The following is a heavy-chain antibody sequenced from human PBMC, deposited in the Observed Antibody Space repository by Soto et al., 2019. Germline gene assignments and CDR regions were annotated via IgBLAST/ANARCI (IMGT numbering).Heavy chain of an antibody. CDR1: GGSVTNSSYY. D-gene: IGHD4-17*01. CDR2: VYYRGRS. V-gene: IGHV4-39*01. CDR3: VSQRTTVPTQAYFDY. J-gene: IGHJ4*02. Sequence: SETLFLTCTVSGGSVTNSSYYWGWIRQSPGKGLEWIGSVYYRGRSYSKSSVKSRVTISVDTSKNRFSLSLNSVTASDTAVYFCVSQRTTVPTQAYFDYWGPGALVTVSS.